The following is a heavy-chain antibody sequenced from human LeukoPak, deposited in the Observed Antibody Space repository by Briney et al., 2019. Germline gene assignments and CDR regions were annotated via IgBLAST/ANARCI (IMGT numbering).Heavy chain of an antibody. J-gene: IGHJ4*02. CDR1: GRSFSGYY. CDR2: INHSGST. D-gene: IGHD6-19*01. Sequence: SETLSLTCAVYGRSFSGYYWSWIRQPPGKGLEWIGEINHSGSTNYNPSLKSRVTISVDTSKNQFSLKLSSVTAADTAVYYCARTSSGWYRRLDSWGQGTLVTVSS. V-gene: IGHV4-34*01. CDR3: ARTSSGWYRRLDS.